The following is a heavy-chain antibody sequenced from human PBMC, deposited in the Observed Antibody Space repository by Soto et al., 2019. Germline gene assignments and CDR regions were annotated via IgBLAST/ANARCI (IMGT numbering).Heavy chain of an antibody. Sequence: SETLSLTCTVSGGSISSYYWSWIRQPPGKGLEWIGYIYYSGSTNYNPSLKSRVTISVDTSKNQFSLKLSSVTAADTAVYYCARVVIESVAARAGYYYYCMDVWGQGTTVTVSS. J-gene: IGHJ6*02. V-gene: IGHV4-59*01. CDR2: IYYSGST. CDR1: GGSISSYY. D-gene: IGHD6-6*01. CDR3: ARVVIESVAARAGYYYYCMDV.